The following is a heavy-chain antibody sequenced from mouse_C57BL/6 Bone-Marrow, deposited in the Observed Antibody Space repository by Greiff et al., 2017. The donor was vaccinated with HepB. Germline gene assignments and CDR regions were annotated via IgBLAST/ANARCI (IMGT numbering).Heavy chain of an antibody. D-gene: IGHD2-2*01. V-gene: IGHV1-55*01. Sequence: QVHVKQPGAELVKPGASVKMSCKASGYTFTSYWITWVKQRPGQGLEWIGDIYPGSGSTNYNEKFKSKATLTVDTSSSTAYMQLSSLTSEDSAVYYCATDLLWLRRDAMDYWGQGTSVTVSS. CDR2: IYPGSGST. CDR1: GYTFTSYW. CDR3: ATDLLWLRRDAMDY. J-gene: IGHJ4*01.